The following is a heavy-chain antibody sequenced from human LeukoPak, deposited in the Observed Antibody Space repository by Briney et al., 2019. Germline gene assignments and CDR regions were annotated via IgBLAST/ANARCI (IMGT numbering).Heavy chain of an antibody. Sequence: GGSLRLSCVAYGFTFSSYAMSWVRQAPGKGLEWVSAIISSGGNTYYADSVKGRFTISRDNSKNTLYLQMNSLRAEDTAVYYCAKVETAAAATLRGFDYWGQGTLVTVSS. CDR1: GFTFSSYA. D-gene: IGHD6-13*01. J-gene: IGHJ4*02. CDR3: AKVETAAAATLRGFDY. V-gene: IGHV3-23*01. CDR2: IISSGGNT.